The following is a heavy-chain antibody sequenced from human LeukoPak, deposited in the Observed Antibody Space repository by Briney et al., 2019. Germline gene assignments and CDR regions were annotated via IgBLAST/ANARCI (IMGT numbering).Heavy chain of an antibody. CDR2: INHSGGT. V-gene: IGHV4-34*01. J-gene: IGHJ5*02. Sequence: PSETLSLTCAVYGGSFSGYYWSWIRQPPGKGLEWIGEINHSGGTNYNPSLKSRVTISVDTSKNQFSLKLSSVTAADTAVYYCAKGYYYGSGSYYTPYNWFDPWGQGTLVTVSS. CDR1: GGSFSGYY. D-gene: IGHD3-10*01. CDR3: AKGYYYGSGSYYTPYNWFDP.